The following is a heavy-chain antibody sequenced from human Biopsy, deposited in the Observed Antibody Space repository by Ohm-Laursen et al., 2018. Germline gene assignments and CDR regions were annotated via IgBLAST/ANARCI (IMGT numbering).Heavy chain of an antibody. D-gene: IGHD6-19*01. CDR1: EFIFSRLW. Sequence: SLRLSCVASEFIFSRLWMYWVRQAPGKGLAWVSRINRDGSSTNYVDAVKGRFTISRDNAKNTVFLQMNSLRAEDTAVYYCTRAEAGAGSLLYFDYWGQGTLVTVSS. J-gene: IGHJ4*02. CDR2: INRDGSST. CDR3: TRAEAGAGSLLYFDY. V-gene: IGHV3-74*01.